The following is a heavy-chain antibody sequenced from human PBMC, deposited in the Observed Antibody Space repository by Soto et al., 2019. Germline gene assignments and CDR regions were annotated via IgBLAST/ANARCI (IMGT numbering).Heavy chain of an antibody. Sequence: LSLTCTVSGGSISSGDCYWSWIRQPPGKGLEWIGYIYYSGSTYYNPSLKSRVTISVDTSKNQFSLKLSSVTAADTAVYYCARASYCSSTSCYPYYYYYGMDVWGQGTTVTVSS. CDR3: ARASYCSSTSCYPYYYYYGMDV. CDR1: GGSISSGDCY. D-gene: IGHD2-2*01. V-gene: IGHV4-30-4*01. CDR2: IYYSGST. J-gene: IGHJ6*02.